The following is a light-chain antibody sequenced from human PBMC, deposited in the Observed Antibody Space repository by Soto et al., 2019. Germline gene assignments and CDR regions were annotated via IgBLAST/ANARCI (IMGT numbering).Light chain of an antibody. Sequence: EIVLTQSPATLSLSPGERATLSCRASQSVSSYLAWYQQKPGQAPRLLIYDASNRATGIPARFSGSGSGTEFTLTISRLEPEDFAVYYCQQRSNWPLITFGQGTRLEIK. CDR1: QSVSSY. CDR3: QQRSNWPLIT. J-gene: IGKJ5*01. V-gene: IGKV3-11*01. CDR2: DAS.